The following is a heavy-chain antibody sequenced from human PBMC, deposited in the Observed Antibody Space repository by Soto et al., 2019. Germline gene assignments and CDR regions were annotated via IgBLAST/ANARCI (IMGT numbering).Heavy chain of an antibody. CDR2: IYHSGST. CDR3: ARYNGDYGVDY. Sequence: PSETLSLTCAVSGGSISSGGYSWSWIRQPPGKGLEWIGYIYHSGSTYYNPSLKSRVTISVDRSKNQFSLKLSSVTAADTAVYYCARYNGDYGVDYWGQGTLVTVSS. J-gene: IGHJ4*02. D-gene: IGHD4-17*01. CDR1: GGSISSGGYS. V-gene: IGHV4-30-2*01.